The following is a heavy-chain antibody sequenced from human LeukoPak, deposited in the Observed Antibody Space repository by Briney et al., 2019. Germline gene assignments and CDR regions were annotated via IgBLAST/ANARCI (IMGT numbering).Heavy chain of an antibody. J-gene: IGHJ4*02. D-gene: IGHD3-3*01. Sequence: ASVKVSCKASGYTFTGYYMHWVRQAPGQGLEWMGWINPNSGGTNYAQKFQGRVTMTRDTSISTAYMELSRLRSDDTAVYYCARVEKDDFWSGYYDYWGQGTLVTVSS. V-gene: IGHV1-2*02. CDR3: ARVEKDDFWSGYYDY. CDR2: INPNSGGT. CDR1: GYTFTGYY.